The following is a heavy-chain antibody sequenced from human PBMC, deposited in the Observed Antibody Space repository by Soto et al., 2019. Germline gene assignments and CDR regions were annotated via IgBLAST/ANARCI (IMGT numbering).Heavy chain of an antibody. CDR1: GYSFTNYW. J-gene: IGHJ4*02. V-gene: IGHV5-51*01. D-gene: IGHD2-21*02. CDR2: IYPGDSDT. CDR3: AKDWDCGGDCFPKPPTG. Sequence: GESLKISCKGSGYSFTNYWIAWVRQMPGKGLEWMGIIYPGDSDTRYSPSFQGQVTISADKSMSTAYLQWRSLKASDTAVYFCAKDWDCGGDCFPKPPTGWGQGTLVTVSS.